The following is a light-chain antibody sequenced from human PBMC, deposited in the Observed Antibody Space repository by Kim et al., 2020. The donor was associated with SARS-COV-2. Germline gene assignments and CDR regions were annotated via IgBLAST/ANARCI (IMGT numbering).Light chain of an antibody. CDR2: GAS. J-gene: IGKJ1*01. V-gene: IGKV3-20*01. CDR1: QSVIFTD. CDR3: QQYGSIGTWT. Sequence: SPRERTTLSSSARQSVIFTDLASYTRKTRQGPRGPIYGASSRATGIPDRFSGSGAGRDFTLTISRLGPQEFAGYYCQQYGSIGTWTFGQGTKL.